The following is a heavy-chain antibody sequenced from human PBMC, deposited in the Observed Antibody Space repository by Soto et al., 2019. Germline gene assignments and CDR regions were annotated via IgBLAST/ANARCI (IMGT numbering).Heavy chain of an antibody. CDR3: ARDNGSGSYHYYYGMDV. V-gene: IGHV4-31*03. CDR2: IYYSGST. CDR1: GGSISSGGYY. D-gene: IGHD3-10*01. J-gene: IGHJ6*02. Sequence: QVQLQESGPGLVKPSQTLSLTCTVSGGSISSGGYYWSWIRQHPGKGLEWIGYIYYSGSTYYNPSLKSRVTISVDTSKNQFSLKLSSVTAADTAVDYCARDNGSGSYHYYYGMDVWGQGTTVTVSS.